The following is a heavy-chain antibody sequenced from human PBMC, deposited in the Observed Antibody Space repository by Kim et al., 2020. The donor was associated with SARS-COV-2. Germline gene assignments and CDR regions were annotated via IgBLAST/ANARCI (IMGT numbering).Heavy chain of an antibody. CDR1: GYSFTSYW. Sequence: GESLKISCKGSGYSFTSYWISWVRQMPGKGLEWMGRIDPSDSYTNYSPSFQGHVTISADKSISTAYLQWSSLKASDTAMYYCARGSTIFGVVPPGYFQHWGQGTLVTVSS. V-gene: IGHV5-10-1*01. J-gene: IGHJ1*01. CDR3: ARGSTIFGVVPPGYFQH. CDR2: IDPSDSYT. D-gene: IGHD3-3*01.